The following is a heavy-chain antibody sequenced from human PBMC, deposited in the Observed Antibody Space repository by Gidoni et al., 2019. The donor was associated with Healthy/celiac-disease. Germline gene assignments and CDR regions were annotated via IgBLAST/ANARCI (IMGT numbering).Heavy chain of an antibody. CDR3: ARACFGYSSCAFDI. D-gene: IGHD6-13*01. CDR1: GFTFSSYS. V-gene: IGHV3-21*01. Sequence: EVQLVESGGGLVKPGGSLRLSCAASGFTFSSYSMNWVRQAPGKGLEWVSSISSSSSYIYYADSVKGRFTISRDNAKNSLYLQMNSLRAEDTAVYYCARACFGYSSCAFDIWGQGTMVTVSS. CDR2: ISSSSSYI. J-gene: IGHJ3*02.